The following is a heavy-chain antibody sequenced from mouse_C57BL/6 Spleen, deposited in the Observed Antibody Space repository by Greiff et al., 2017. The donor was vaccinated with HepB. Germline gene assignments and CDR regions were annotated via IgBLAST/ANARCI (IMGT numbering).Heavy chain of an antibody. CDR1: GYTFTDYY. D-gene: IGHD1-1*01. V-gene: IGHV1-19*01. J-gene: IGHJ2*01. CDR3: ARSSLYGSKGYYFDY. CDR2: INPYNGGT. Sequence: EVQLQQSGPVLVKPGASVKMSCKASGYTFTDYYMNWVKQSHGKSLEWIGVINPYNGGTSYNQKFKGKATLTVDKSSSTAYMELNSLTSEDSAVYYCARSSLYGSKGYYFDYWGQGTTLTVSS.